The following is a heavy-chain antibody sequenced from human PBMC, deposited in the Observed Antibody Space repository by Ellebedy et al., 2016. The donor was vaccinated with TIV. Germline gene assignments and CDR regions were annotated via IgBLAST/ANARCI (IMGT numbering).Heavy chain of an antibody. V-gene: IGHV3-74*01. Sequence: GESLKISCAASGFTFRSIWFHWVRQAPGKGLEWVSRVGYDDTDTVYADSVRGRFTISRDNAKNTLYLQMNGLRGEDTAVYYCARGDYGDNAFDYWGQGTLVTVSS. CDR3: ARGDYGDNAFDY. J-gene: IGHJ4*02. CDR1: GFTFRSIW. D-gene: IGHD4-17*01. CDR2: VGYDDTDT.